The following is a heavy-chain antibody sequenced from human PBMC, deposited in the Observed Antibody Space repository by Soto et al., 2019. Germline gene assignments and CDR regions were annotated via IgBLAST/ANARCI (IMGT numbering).Heavy chain of an antibody. D-gene: IGHD4-17*01. V-gene: IGHV3-15*07. CDR3: TTARSVTSNLEWYLEL. Sequence: EVQLVESGGALVKPGGSLRVSCAASGFTCSNAWMNWVRQGPGKGLEWVGRIKSKGDGGTTAYAAPVKGRFTISRDDSRNTLYLPLNTLKTEDTAVYYCTTARSVTSNLEWYLELWGRGTLVSVSS. CDR1: GFTCSNAW. CDR2: IKSKGDGGTT. J-gene: IGHJ2*01.